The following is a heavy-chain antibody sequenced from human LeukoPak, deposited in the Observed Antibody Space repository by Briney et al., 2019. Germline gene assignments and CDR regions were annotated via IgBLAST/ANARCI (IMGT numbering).Heavy chain of an antibody. D-gene: IGHD3-10*01. Sequence: PSQTLSLTCAVSGGSISSGGYSWSWIRQPPGKGLEWIGYIYHSGSTYYNPSLKSRVTISVDRSKNQFSLKLSSVTAADTAVCYCARGITMVRGVDFNWFDPWGQGTLVTVSS. CDR1: GGSISSGGYS. V-gene: IGHV4-30-2*01. CDR2: IYHSGST. J-gene: IGHJ5*02. CDR3: ARGITMVRGVDFNWFDP.